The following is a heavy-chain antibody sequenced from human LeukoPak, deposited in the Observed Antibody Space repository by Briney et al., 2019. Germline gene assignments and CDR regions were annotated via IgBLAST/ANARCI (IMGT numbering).Heavy chain of an antibody. D-gene: IGHD3-10*01. CDR2: TSGSSSYI. CDR3: ARTRGELLLDY. CDR1: GFTFSNYS. V-gene: IGHV3-21*01. Sequence: PGGSLRLSCAASGFTFSNYSMNWVRQAPGKGLEWVSSTSGSSSYIYYAESVRGRFTISRDNAKNSLYLEMNSLRAEDTAVYYCARTRGELLLDYWGQGTLVTVSS. J-gene: IGHJ4*02.